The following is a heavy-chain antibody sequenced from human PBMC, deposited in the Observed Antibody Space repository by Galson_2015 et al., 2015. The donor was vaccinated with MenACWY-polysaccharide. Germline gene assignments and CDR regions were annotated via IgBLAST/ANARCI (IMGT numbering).Heavy chain of an antibody. J-gene: IGHJ4*02. D-gene: IGHD6-13*01. CDR2: MNQDGSEK. V-gene: IGHV3-7*01. Sequence: SLRLSCAASGFTFSNYWMSWVRQAPGKGLEWVANMNQDGSEKYYVDPVKGRFTISRDNAKNSLYLQMNSLRAEDTAVYHCARWTSNSWYLAYWGQGTLVTVSS. CDR1: GFTFSNYW. CDR3: ARWTSNSWYLAY.